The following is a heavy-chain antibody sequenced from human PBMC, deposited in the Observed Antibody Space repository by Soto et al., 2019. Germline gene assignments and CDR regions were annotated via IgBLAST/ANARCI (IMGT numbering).Heavy chain of an antibody. V-gene: IGHV1-18*01. Sequence: GSVKVSCQASGSTFTRYGISWLRQAPGQGLEWMGWISAYNGNTNYAQKLQGRVTMTTDTSTSTAYMELRSLRSDDTAVYYCARDLPQTTVSPGYWGQGTLVTVSS. D-gene: IGHD4-17*01. J-gene: IGHJ4*02. CDR2: ISAYNGNT. CDR1: GSTFTRYG. CDR3: ARDLPQTTVSPGY.